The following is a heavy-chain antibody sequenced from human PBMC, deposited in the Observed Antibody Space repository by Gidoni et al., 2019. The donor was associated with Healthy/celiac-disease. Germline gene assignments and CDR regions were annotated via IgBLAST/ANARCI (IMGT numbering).Heavy chain of an antibody. CDR2: ISGSGGST. CDR3: AKEGGPIMTGP. D-gene: IGHD3-16*01. V-gene: IGHV3-23*01. J-gene: IGHJ5*02. CDR1: GVTFSSYA. Sequence: EVQLLESGGGSVQPGGSLRLSCAASGVTFSSYAMSWVRQAPGKGLEGVAAISGSGGSTYYADSVKGRFTISRDNSKNTLYLQMNSLSAEDTAVYYCAKEGGPIMTGPWGQGTLVTVSS.